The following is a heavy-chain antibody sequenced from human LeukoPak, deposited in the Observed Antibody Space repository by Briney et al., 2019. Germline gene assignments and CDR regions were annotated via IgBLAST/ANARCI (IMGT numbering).Heavy chain of an antibody. Sequence: ASVKVSCKASGNIFTSSYTHWVRQAPGQGLEWMGVINPSDGTRNCAQKFQGRVTMTRDMSTSTVYMELSSLKSEDTAVYYCARVRDGYNDAYDIWGQGTMVTVSS. D-gene: IGHD5-24*01. CDR3: ARVRDGYNDAYDI. CDR2: INPSDGTR. CDR1: GNIFTSSY. J-gene: IGHJ3*02. V-gene: IGHV1-46*01.